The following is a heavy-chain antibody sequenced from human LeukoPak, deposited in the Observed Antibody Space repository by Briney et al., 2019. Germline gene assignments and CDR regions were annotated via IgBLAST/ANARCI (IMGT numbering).Heavy chain of an antibody. CDR2: INHSGST. D-gene: IGHD3-22*01. V-gene: IGHV4-34*01. Sequence: PSETLSLTCAVYGGSFSGYYWSWIRQPPGKRLGWIGEINHSGSTNYNPSLKSRVTISVDTSKNQFSLKLSSVTAADTAVYYCARRYYYDSSNDYWGQGTLVTVSS. J-gene: IGHJ4*02. CDR1: GGSFSGYY. CDR3: ARRYYYDSSNDY.